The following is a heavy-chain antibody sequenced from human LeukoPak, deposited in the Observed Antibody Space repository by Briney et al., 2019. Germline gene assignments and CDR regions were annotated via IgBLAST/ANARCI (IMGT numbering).Heavy chain of an antibody. CDR3: AKAVGPAKYYFDY. CDR1: GFTFSSYG. V-gene: IGHV3-33*06. D-gene: IGHD4-23*01. CDR2: IWYDGSNK. J-gene: IGHJ4*02. Sequence: QPGRSLRLSCAASGFTFSSYGMQWVRQAPGKGLEWVAVIWYDGSNKYYADSVKGRFTISRDDSKNTLYLQMNSLRAEDTAVYYCAKAVGPAKYYFDYWGQGTLFTVSS.